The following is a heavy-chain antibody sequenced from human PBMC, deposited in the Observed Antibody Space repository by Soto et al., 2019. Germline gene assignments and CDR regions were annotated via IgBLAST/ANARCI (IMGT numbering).Heavy chain of an antibody. D-gene: IGHD6-19*01. Sequence: GGSLRLSCAASGFTFSSYGMHWVRQAPGKGLEWVAVISYDGSNKYYADSVKGRFTISRDNSKNTLYLQMNSLRAEDTAVYYCAKVTYPSSGWPYYFDYWGQGTLVTVSS. V-gene: IGHV3-30*18. J-gene: IGHJ4*02. CDR1: GFTFSSYG. CDR3: AKVTYPSSGWPYYFDY. CDR2: ISYDGSNK.